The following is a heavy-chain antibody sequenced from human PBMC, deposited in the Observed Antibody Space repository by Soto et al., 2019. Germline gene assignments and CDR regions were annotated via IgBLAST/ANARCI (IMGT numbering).Heavy chain of an antibody. CDR3: VKNLGWFNT. CDR2: IDGSGGIT. J-gene: IGHJ5*02. Sequence: PGGSLRLSCAASGFPLGTSDMSWVRQAPGEGLEWVSTIDGSGGITFYADSVKGRFTISRDNSRNTVYLQMNSLRGDDTALYYCVKNLGWFNTWGQGSLVTVTS. D-gene: IGHD3-16*01. V-gene: IGHV3-23*01. CDR1: GFPLGTSD.